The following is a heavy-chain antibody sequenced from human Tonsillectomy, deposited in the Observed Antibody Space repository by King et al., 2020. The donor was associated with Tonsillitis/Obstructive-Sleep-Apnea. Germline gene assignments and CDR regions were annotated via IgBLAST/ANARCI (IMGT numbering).Heavy chain of an antibody. D-gene: IGHD2-2*01. J-gene: IGHJ6*03. CDR2: INHSGST. V-gene: IGHV4-34*01. Sequence: VQLPQWGAGLLKPSETLSLTCAVYGGSFSGYYWSWIRQPPGKGLEWIGEINHSGSTNYNPSLKSRVTISVDTSKNQISLKLGSVTAADTAVYYCARRYCSSTSCYSGEYYFYYYMDVWGKGTTVTVSS. CDR3: ARRYCSSTSCYSGEYYFYYYMDV. CDR1: GGSFSGYY.